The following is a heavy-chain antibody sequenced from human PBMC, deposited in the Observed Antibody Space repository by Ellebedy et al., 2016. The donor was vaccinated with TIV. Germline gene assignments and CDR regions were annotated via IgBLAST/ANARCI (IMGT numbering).Heavy chain of an antibody. Sequence: AASVKVSCKASGGTFSSYAFSWVRQAPGQGLEWMGRIIPILGIANYAQKFQGRVTVTADKSTSTAYMELSSLRSEDTAVYYCARANDSSGYDAFDYWGQGTLVTVSS. D-gene: IGHD3-22*01. CDR1: GGTFSSYA. CDR2: IIPILGIA. CDR3: ARANDSSGYDAFDY. J-gene: IGHJ4*02. V-gene: IGHV1-69*04.